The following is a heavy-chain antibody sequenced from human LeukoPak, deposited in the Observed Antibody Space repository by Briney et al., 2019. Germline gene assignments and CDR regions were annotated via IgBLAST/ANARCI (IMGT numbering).Heavy chain of an antibody. CDR2: INPNSGGT. CDR3: ARGLAIFGVVIPTFFDS. V-gene: IGHV1-2*02. Sequence: ASVKVSCKASGYIFTGYYIHWVRQAPGQGLEWMGWINPNSGGTDYEQKFQGRVIMTRDTSITTAYMELNSLISDDTAVYYCARGLAIFGVVIPTFFDSWGQGTLVTVSS. CDR1: GYIFTGYY. J-gene: IGHJ4*02. D-gene: IGHD3-3*01.